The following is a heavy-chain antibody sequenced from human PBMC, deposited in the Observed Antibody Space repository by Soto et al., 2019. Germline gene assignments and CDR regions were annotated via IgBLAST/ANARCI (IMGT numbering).Heavy chain of an antibody. CDR2: IYYSGST. CDR1: GGSISSYY. D-gene: IGHD6-13*01. Sequence: SETLSLTCTVSGGSISSYYWSWIRQPPGKGLEWIGYIYYSGSTNYNPSPKSRVTISVDTSKNQFSLKLSSVTAADTAVYYCARKIIADYYYGMDVWGQGTTVTVSS. V-gene: IGHV4-59*01. CDR3: ARKIIADYYYGMDV. J-gene: IGHJ6*02.